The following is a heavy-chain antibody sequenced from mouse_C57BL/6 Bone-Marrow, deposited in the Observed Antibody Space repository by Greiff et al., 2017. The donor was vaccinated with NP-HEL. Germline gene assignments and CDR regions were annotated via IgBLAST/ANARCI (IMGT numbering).Heavy chain of an antibody. CDR3: ARSRYYGSSPDY. V-gene: IGHV7-3*01. Sequence: EVMLVESGGGLVQPGGSLSLSCAASGFTFTDYYMSWVRQPPGTALEWLGFIRNKANGYTTEYSASVKGRFTISRDNSQSILYLQMNALRAEDSATYYCARSRYYGSSPDYWGQGTTLTVSS. CDR1: GFTFTDYY. CDR2: IRNKANGYTT. J-gene: IGHJ2*01. D-gene: IGHD1-1*01.